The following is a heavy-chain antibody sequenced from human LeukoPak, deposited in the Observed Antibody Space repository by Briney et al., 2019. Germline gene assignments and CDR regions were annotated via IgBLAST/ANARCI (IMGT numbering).Heavy chain of an antibody. D-gene: IGHD4-23*01. J-gene: IGHJ4*02. Sequence: GGSLRLSCAASGFTFDDYAMHWVRQAPGKGLEWVSGISWNSGSIGYADSVKGRFTISRDNAKNSLHLQMNSLRAEDTALYYCANSNGGNFDYWGQGTLVTVSS. V-gene: IGHV3-9*01. CDR3: ANSNGGNFDY. CDR2: ISWNSGSI. CDR1: GFTFDDYA.